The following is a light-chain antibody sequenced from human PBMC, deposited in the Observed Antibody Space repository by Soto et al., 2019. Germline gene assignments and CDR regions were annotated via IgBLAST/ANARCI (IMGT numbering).Light chain of an antibody. CDR3: HYYDKWPPGT. V-gene: IGKV3D-15*01. CDR1: QSVNSN. J-gene: IGKJ1*01. CDR2: DAS. Sequence: EIVLTQSPVTLSVSPGERVILSCRASQSVNSNLAWYQQKPGQAPRLLIFDASARAVDIPGRFSGSKSGTEFTLTISSLQPEDFAVYYCHYYDKWPPGTFGQGTKVDIK.